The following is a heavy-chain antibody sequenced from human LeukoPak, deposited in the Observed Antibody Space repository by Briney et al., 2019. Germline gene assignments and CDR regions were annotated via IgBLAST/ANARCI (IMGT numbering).Heavy chain of an antibody. V-gene: IGHV1-8*01. J-gene: IGHJ5*02. CDR2: MNPNSGNT. D-gene: IGHD6-19*01. CDR1: GYTFTSYD. Sequence: ASVKVSCKASGYTFTSYDINWVRQAPGQGLEWMGWMNPNSGNTGYAQKFQGRVTMTRNTSISTAYMELSSLRSEDTVVYYCARGRYSSGWYVSNNWFDPWGQGTLVTVSS. CDR3: ARGRYSSGWYVSNNWFDP.